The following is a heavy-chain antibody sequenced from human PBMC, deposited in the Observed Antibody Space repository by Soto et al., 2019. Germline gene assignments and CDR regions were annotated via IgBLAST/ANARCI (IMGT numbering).Heavy chain of an antibody. CDR3: ANNWDCSGGTCYSYYSYDVDV. Sequence: EVQLLESGGGLVQPGGSLRLSCAASGFTFTIYAISWVRHAPGKGLEWVSGISGSGGNTYYADSVKGRFTISRDNSKNRLYLQMSSLGAEDTAVYYCANNWDCSGGTCYSYYSYDVDVWGRGTTVTVSS. J-gene: IGHJ6*02. CDR2: ISGSGGNT. D-gene: IGHD2-15*01. CDR1: GFTFTIYA. V-gene: IGHV3-23*01.